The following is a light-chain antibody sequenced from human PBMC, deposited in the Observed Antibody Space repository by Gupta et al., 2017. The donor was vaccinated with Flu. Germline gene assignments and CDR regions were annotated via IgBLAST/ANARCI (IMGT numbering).Light chain of an antibody. CDR2: KGA. Sequence: RAAAVGERVTRTGRANQSSRRNRSGLAWYQQKPEKAPKVRISKGASLERGVPSRFSGSGCGTECTLTISSLKPDDFATDYWQQYKSYSWTFGQGTKVEIK. V-gene: IGKV1-5*03. CDR3: QQYKSYSWT. CDR1: QSSRRNRSG. J-gene: IGKJ1*01.